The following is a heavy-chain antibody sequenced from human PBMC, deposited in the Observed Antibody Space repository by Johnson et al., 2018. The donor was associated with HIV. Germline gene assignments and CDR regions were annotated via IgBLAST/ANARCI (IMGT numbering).Heavy chain of an antibody. J-gene: IGHJ3*02. CDR2: ISGSGDST. D-gene: IGHD4-23*01. Sequence: VQLVESGGVVVQPGGSLRLSCAASGFTFDDYAMNWVRQAPGKGLEWVSAISGSGDSTYYADSVKGRFTISRDNSKNTLYLQMNSLRAEDTAVYYCAKVAGDYGGNSELDAFDIWGQGTMVTVSS. V-gene: IGHV3-23*04. CDR3: AKVAGDYGGNSELDAFDI. CDR1: GFTFDDYA.